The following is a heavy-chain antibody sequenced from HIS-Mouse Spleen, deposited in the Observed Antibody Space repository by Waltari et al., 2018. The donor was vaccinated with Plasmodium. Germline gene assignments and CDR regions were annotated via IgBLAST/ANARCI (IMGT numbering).Heavy chain of an antibody. D-gene: IGHD7-27*01. J-gene: IGHJ4*02. CDR3: ARDGWGTPLDY. CDR1: GHSLSSNSAA. CDR2: TYYRSKWYN. V-gene: IGHV6-1*01. Sequence: QLQLQPSGPGLVKPSQTLSLTCAIPGHSLSSNSAAWNWLRQSPSRGLEWLGRTYYRSKWYNDDAVSVKSRITINPDTSKDQFSLQLNSVTPEDTAVYYCARDGWGTPLDYWGQGTLVTVSS.